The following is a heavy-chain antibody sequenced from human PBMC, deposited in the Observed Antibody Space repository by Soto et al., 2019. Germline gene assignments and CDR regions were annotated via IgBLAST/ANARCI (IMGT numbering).Heavy chain of an antibody. CDR2: ISGSGGST. V-gene: IGHV3-23*01. CDR1: GFTFSSYA. CDR3: NTYYDILTGYQHPNAFDI. D-gene: IGHD3-9*01. J-gene: IGHJ3*02. Sequence: EVQLLESGGGLVQPGGSLRLSCAASGFTFSSYAMSWVRQAPGKGLEWVSAISGSGGSTYYADSVEGRFTISRDNSKNTLYLQMNSLRAEDTAVYYCNTYYDILTGYQHPNAFDIWGQGTMVTVSS.